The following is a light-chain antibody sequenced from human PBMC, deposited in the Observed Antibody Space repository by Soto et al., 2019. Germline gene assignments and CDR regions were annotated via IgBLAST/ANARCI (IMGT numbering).Light chain of an antibody. V-gene: IGKV3-20*01. CDR2: GAS. CDR3: QQYATSPALT. CDR1: QSVSSSY. J-gene: IGKJ4*01. Sequence: EIVLTQSPGTLSLSPGERATLSCRASQSVSSSYLAWYQQKPDQAPRLLIYGASSRATGIPDRFSGSGSGTDFTLTISRLEPEDFAVYFCQQYATSPALTFGGGTKVEIK.